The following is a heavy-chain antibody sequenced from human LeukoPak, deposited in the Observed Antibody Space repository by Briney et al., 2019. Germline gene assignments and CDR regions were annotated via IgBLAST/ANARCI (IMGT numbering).Heavy chain of an antibody. D-gene: IGHD3-22*01. J-gene: IGHJ4*02. V-gene: IGHV3-7*01. Sequence: AGGSLRLSCAASGFSSSSYWMNWVRQAPGKGLEWVANIKQDGSEKYYVDSLKGRFTISRDNAKNSVFLQMNSLGVEDTAVYYCAREGGGYYQIDYWGQGTLVTVSS. CDR3: AREGGGYYQIDY. CDR1: GFSSSSYW. CDR2: IKQDGSEK.